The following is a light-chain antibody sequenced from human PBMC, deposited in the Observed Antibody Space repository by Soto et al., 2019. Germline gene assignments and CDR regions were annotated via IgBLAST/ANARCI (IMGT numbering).Light chain of an antibody. J-gene: IGKJ1*01. V-gene: IGKV3-20*01. CDR2: GPS. CDR1: QSVSNNF. Sequence: EIVLTQSPGTLSSSPGERATLSCRASQSVSNNFLAWYQHRPGQAPRLLIYGPSTRATGIPDRFSGSGSGTDFTLTISRLEPEDFAVYYCQQYDSSPRWKCRHVTKVDIK. CDR3: QQYDSSPRWK.